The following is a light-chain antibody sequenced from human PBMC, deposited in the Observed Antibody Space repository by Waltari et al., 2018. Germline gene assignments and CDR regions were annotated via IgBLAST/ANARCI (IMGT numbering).Light chain of an antibody. CDR1: QNVGSN. CDR2: GAS. J-gene: IGKJ1*01. V-gene: IGKV3-15*01. Sequence: EVVMTQSPVTLSVSPGERATLSCRASQNVGSNLAWYHQKPGQAPSHLVYGASTRATGIPDGISGSGSGTEFTLTISSLQSEDFAVYYCQQYNNWPRTFGQGTKVEIK. CDR3: QQYNNWPRT.